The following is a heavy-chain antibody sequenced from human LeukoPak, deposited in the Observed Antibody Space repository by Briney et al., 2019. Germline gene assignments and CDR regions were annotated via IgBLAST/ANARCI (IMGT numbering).Heavy chain of an antibody. V-gene: IGHV1-46*01. CDR3: ARALGYCSSTSCSIDAFDI. D-gene: IGHD2-2*01. J-gene: IGHJ3*02. CDR1: GYTFTSYY. CDR2: INPSGGST. Sequence: ASVKVSCKASGYTFTSYYMHWVRQAPGQGLEWMGIINPSGGSTSYAQKFQGRVTMTRDTSTSTVYMELSSLRSEDTAVYYCARALGYCSSTSCSIDAFDIWGQGTMVTVSS.